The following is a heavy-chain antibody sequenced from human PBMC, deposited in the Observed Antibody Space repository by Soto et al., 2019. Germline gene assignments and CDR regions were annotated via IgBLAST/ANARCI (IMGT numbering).Heavy chain of an antibody. J-gene: IGHJ4*02. V-gene: IGHV3-30*18. D-gene: IGHD2-15*01. CDR1: GLTFSNYG. Sequence: QVHLVGSGGGVVQPGRSLRLSCEVSGLTFSNYGMHWVRQAPGKGLEWVAVISNEGRDERYADSVKGRFTISRDNTTTTLHLQMSSLRAEDTAVYYCAKGCGTASSCYILDYWGQGTLVTVSS. CDR2: ISNEGRDE. CDR3: AKGCGTASSCYILDY.